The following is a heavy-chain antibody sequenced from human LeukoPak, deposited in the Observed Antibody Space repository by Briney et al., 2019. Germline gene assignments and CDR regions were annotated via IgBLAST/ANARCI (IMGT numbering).Heavy chain of an antibody. Sequence: GGSLRLSCAASGFTFSSYWMHWVRQAPGKGLVWVSRINSDGSTTTYADSVKGRFTISRDNAKNTLYLQMNSLRAEDTAVYYCARSGTTAYWYFDLWGRGTLVTVSS. CDR3: ARSGTTAYWYFDL. D-gene: IGHD1-7*01. V-gene: IGHV3-74*01. J-gene: IGHJ2*01. CDR1: GFTFSSYW. CDR2: INSDGSTT.